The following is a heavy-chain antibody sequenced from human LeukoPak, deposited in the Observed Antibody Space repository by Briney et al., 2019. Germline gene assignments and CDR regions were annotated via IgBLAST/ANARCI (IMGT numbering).Heavy chain of an antibody. J-gene: IGHJ3*02. Sequence: TSETLSLTCTVSGGSISSYYWSWIRQPPGRGLEWIGYIYYSGSTNYNPSLKSRVTISVDTSKNQFSLKLSSVTAADTAVYYCARETHHDAFDIWGQGTMVTVSS. CDR2: IYYSGST. V-gene: IGHV4-59*01. CDR3: ARETHHDAFDI. CDR1: GGSISSYY.